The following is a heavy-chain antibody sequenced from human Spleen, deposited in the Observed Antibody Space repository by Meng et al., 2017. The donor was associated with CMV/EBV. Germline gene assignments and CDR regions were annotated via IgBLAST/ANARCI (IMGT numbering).Heavy chain of an antibody. CDR2: VKHDGSET. CDR1: GFTLTGSW. CDR3: ARTDLEWLRYYFHY. J-gene: IGHJ4*02. V-gene: IGHV3-7*01. Sequence: GESLKISCVASGFTLTGSWMNWLRQAPGKGPEWVANVKHDGSETYYVDSVKGRFTISRDLAKNSLYLQLNSLRAEDTAVYYCARTDLEWLRYYFHYWGQGTLVTVSS. D-gene: IGHD3-3*01.